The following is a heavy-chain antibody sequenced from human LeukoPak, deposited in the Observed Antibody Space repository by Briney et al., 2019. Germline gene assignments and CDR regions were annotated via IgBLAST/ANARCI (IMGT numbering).Heavy chain of an antibody. CDR2: IYSGGST. V-gene: IGHV3-53*01. J-gene: IGHJ4*02. CDR1: GFTVSSNY. Sequence: PGGSLRLSCAASGFTVSSNYMSWVRQAPGKGLEWVSVIYSGGSTYYADSVKGRFTISRDNSKNTLYLQMNSLRAVDTAVYYCARSRGYSYGLWYWGQGTLVTVSS. D-gene: IGHD5-18*01. CDR3: ARSRGYSYGLWY.